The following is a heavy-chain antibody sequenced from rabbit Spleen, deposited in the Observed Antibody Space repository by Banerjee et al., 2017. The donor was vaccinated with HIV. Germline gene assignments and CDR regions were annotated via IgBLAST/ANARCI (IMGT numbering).Heavy chain of an antibody. CDR2: IYTGNDKT. V-gene: IGHV1S45*01. J-gene: IGHJ4*01. Sequence: QQQLEESGGGLVKPGGTLTLTCKASRIDFSRYYDMCWVRQAPGKGLEWIGCIYTGNDKTYYASWAKGRFTISKTSSTTVTLQMTRLTAADTATYFCARNFDLWGPGTLVTVS. CDR3: ARNFDL. CDR1: RIDFSRYYD.